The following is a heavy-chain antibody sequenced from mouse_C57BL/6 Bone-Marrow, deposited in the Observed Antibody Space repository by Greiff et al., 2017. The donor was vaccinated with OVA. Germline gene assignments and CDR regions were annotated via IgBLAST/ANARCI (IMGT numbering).Heavy chain of an antibody. CDR1: GYTFTSYW. CDR3: ARDCYYYGSSYVRWYFDV. D-gene: IGHD1-1*01. CDR2: IHPNSGST. V-gene: IGHV1-64*01. J-gene: IGHJ1*03. Sequence: QVQLQQPGAELVKPGASVKLSCKASGYTFTSYWMHWVKQRPGQGLEWIGMIHPNSGSTNYNEKFKSKATLTVDKSSSTAYMQLSSLTSEDSAVYYCARDCYYYGSSYVRWYFDVWGTGTTVTVSS.